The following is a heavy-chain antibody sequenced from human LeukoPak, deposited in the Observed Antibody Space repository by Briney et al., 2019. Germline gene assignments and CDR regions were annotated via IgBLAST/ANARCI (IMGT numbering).Heavy chain of an antibody. J-gene: IGHJ4*02. CDR1: GFTLSSYW. D-gene: IGHD3-22*01. V-gene: IGHV3-7*01. CDR3: ARDSQVVVTDY. CDR2: IKQDGSEK. Sequence: GGSLRLSCTATGFTLSSYWMSWVRQAPGKGLEWVANIKQDGSEKYYVDSVKGRFTISRDNAKNSLYLQMNSLRAEDTAVYYCARDSQVVVTDYWGQGTLVTVSS.